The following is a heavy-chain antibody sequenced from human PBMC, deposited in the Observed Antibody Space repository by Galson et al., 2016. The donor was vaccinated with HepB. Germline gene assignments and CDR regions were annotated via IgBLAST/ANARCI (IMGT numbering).Heavy chain of an antibody. V-gene: IGHV5-10-1*01. Sequence: QSGAEVKKPGESLRISCKGSGYSFTSYWISWVRQIPGKGLEWMGRIDPIDTYTNYSPSFQGHVTISADKSTRTAYLQWSSLKASDPAMYYCARYDYGDPFDYWGQGTLVTVSS. CDR2: IDPIDTYT. J-gene: IGHJ4*02. CDR3: ARYDYGDPFDY. CDR1: GYSFTSYW. D-gene: IGHD4-17*01.